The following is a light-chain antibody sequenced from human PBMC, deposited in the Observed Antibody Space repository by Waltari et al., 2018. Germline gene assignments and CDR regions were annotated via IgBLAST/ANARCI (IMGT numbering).Light chain of an antibody. J-gene: IGLJ2*01. CDR3: QTYDSSLSGHVV. CDR1: SSNIGAGYD. Sequence: SVLTQPPSVSGAPGQRVPISCTGSSSNIGAGYDETWYKHFPVTAPKLLIYGDNQRPSGVSDRFWTSKSGASASLAITGLQAEDEADYYCQTYDSSLSGHVVFGGGTKLTV. CDR2: GDN. V-gene: IGLV1-40*01.